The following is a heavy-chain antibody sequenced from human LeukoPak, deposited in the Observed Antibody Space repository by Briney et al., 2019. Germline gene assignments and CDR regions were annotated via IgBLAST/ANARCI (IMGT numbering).Heavy chain of an antibody. Sequence: SETLSLTCAVSGGSLSSSNWWGWVRQPPGKGLEGIGEIYHSGSTNYNPSLKSRVTISVDKSKNQFSLKLSSVTAADTAVYYCARPGEASSGLFDYWGQGTLVTVSS. CDR1: GGSLSSSNW. D-gene: IGHD6-19*01. J-gene: IGHJ4*02. CDR3: ARPGEASSGLFDY. V-gene: IGHV4-4*02. CDR2: IYHSGST.